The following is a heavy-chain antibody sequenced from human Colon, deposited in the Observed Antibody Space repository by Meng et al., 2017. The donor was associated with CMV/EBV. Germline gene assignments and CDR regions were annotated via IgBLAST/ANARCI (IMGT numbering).Heavy chain of an antibody. V-gene: IGHV3-7*01. CDR2: IKEDGRGQ. CDR1: GFTFSTYA. J-gene: IGHJ6*02. D-gene: IGHD1-1*01. Sequence: GGSLRLSCAASGFTFSTYAMTWVRQAPGKGLEWVANIKEDGRGQWYVDSVKGRFTISRDNARKSLYLQINSLRAEDTAVYYCVRYENLQHGMDVWGQGTTVTVSS. CDR3: VRYENLQHGMDV.